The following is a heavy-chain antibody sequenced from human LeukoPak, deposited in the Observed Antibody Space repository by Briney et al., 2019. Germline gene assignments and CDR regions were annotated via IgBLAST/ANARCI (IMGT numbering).Heavy chain of an antibody. J-gene: IGHJ4*02. CDR1: GSTFSSYW. CDR2: IKQDGSEK. CDR3: ARPGWIQQFDY. Sequence: PGRSLRLSCAASGSTFSSYWMSWVRQPPGKGLEWVANIKQDGSEKYYVDSVKGRFTISRDNAKNSLYLQMNSLRAEDTAVYYCARPGWIQQFDYWGQGTLVTVSS. V-gene: IGHV3-7*01. D-gene: IGHD5-18*01.